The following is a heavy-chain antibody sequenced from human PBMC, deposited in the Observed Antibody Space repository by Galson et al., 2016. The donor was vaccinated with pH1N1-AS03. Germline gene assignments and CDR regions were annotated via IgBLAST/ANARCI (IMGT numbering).Heavy chain of an antibody. CDR2: ISSGGDYI. Sequence: SLRLSCAASGFTFSGYSMNWVRQAPGKGLEWVSTISSGGDYIYSSDSLKGRFTISRDNAKNSLYLQMNSLRAEDTAVYYCARDRPRYCSGTSCYVRYFDYWARERWSPSPQ. J-gene: IGHJ4*02. V-gene: IGHV3-21*01. D-gene: IGHD2-2*01. CDR1: GFTFSGYS. CDR3: ARDRPRYCSGTSCYVRYFDY.